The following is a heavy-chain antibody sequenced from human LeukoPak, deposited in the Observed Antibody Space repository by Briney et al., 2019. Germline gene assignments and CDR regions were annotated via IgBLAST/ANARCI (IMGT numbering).Heavy chain of an antibody. D-gene: IGHD6-13*01. Sequence: RTGRSLRLSCAASGFTPSSYAMHWVRQAPGKGLERVAVISYDGSNKYYADSVKGRFTISRDNSKNTLYLQMNSLRAEDTAVYYCARGSSWSIYYFDYWGQGTLVTVSS. CDR2: ISYDGSNK. CDR1: GFTPSSYA. V-gene: IGHV3-30*04. J-gene: IGHJ4*02. CDR3: ARGSSWSIYYFDY.